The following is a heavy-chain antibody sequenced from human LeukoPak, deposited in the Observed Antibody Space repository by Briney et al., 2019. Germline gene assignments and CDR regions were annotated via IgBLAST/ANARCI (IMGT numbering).Heavy chain of an antibody. CDR2: IRFEGSNK. CDR1: GFTFSSSD. CDR3: AKDQVGATMYFDY. J-gene: IGHJ4*02. D-gene: IGHD1-26*01. Sequence: PGGSLRVSCAASGFTFSSSDMHWVRQAPGKGLEWVAFIRFEGSNKHYADSVKGRFTISRDNSKNTLYLQMNSLRAEDTAMYYCAKDQVGATMYFDYWGQGTLVTVSS. V-gene: IGHV3-30*02.